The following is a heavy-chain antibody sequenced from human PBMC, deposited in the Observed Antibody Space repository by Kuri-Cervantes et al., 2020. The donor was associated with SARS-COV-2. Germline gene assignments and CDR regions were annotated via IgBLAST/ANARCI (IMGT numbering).Heavy chain of an antibody. V-gene: IGHV5-51*01. CDR1: GYSFTIYW. CDR2: IYPGDSDT. J-gene: IGHJ6*03. Sequence: GGSLRLSCKGSGYSFTIYWIAWVRQMPGKGLEWMGIIYPGDSDTKYSPSFQGQVTISADKSISTAFLQWSSLKASDTAMYYCARRAYGEQVDYYYMDVWGKGTTVTVSS. CDR3: ARRAYGEQVDYYYMDV. D-gene: IGHD4-17*01.